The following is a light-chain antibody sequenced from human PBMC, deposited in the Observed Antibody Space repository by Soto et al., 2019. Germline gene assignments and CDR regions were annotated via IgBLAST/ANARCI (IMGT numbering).Light chain of an antibody. CDR2: GAF. CDR3: QQRSNWPPIT. Sequence: EVVLTQSPGTLSLYPWEREKLSCRASQSVSTSFLAWYQQKPGQAPRLLIYGAFSRATGIPDRFSGSGSGTDFTLTISSLGPEDFAVYYCQQRSNWPPITFGQGTRLEI. V-gene: IGKV3D-20*02. CDR1: QSVSTSF. J-gene: IGKJ5*01.